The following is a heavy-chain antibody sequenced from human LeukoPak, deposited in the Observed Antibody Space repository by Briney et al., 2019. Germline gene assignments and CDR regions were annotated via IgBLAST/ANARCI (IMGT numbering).Heavy chain of an antibody. J-gene: IGHJ6*03. D-gene: IGHD6-19*01. Sequence: SETLSLTCTASGGSISSYYWSWIRQPPGKGLEWIGYIYYSGSTNYNPSLKSRVTISVDTSKNEFSLKLSSVTAADTAVYYCARAVGQWLANGYYYYMDVWGKGTTVTVSS. CDR2: IYYSGST. CDR3: ARAVGQWLANGYYYYMDV. V-gene: IGHV4-59*01. CDR1: GGSISSYY.